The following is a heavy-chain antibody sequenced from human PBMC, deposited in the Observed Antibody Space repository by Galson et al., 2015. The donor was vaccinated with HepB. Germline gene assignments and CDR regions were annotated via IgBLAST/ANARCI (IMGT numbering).Heavy chain of an antibody. CDR1: GFTFSNYA. CDR3: AKDRIMVVTAIDAFDV. CDR2: ISDTSSYT. V-gene: IGHV3-23*01. D-gene: IGHD2-21*02. J-gene: IGHJ3*01. Sequence: SLRLSCAASGFTFSNYAMSWVRQAPGKGLEWVSSISDTSSYTYYADSVKGRFTISRDNSKNTLYLQMTSLRAEDTATYYCAKDRIMVVTAIDAFDVWGQGTMVTVS.